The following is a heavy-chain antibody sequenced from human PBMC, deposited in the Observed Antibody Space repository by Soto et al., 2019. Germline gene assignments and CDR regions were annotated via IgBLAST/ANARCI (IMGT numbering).Heavy chain of an antibody. D-gene: IGHD5-12*01. Sequence: QVQLQESGPGLVKPSQTLSLTCTVSGGSISSGGYYWSWIRQHPGKGLEWIGYIYYSGSTYYNPSLRSRVTISVDTSKNQFSLKLSSVTAADTAVYYCARDGVGEGYSGYDLGWFDPWGQGTLVTVSS. J-gene: IGHJ5*02. CDR2: IYYSGST. CDR1: GGSISSGGYY. V-gene: IGHV4-31*03. CDR3: ARDGVGEGYSGYDLGWFDP.